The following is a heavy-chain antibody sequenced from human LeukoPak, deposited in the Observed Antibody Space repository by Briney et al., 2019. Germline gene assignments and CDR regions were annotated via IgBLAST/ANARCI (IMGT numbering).Heavy chain of an antibody. J-gene: IGHJ3*02. CDR1: GFTFSSYA. V-gene: IGHV3-30-3*01. CDR2: ISYVGSNK. CDR3: AREGDYGGKEGAFDI. Sequence: AGGSLRLSCAASGFTFSSYAMHWVGQALGKGLEWVAVISYVGSNKYYADSVKGRFPISKDNSKNTLYLQMNSLRAEDTAVYYRAREGDYGGKEGAFDIWGQGTMVTVSS. D-gene: IGHD4-23*01.